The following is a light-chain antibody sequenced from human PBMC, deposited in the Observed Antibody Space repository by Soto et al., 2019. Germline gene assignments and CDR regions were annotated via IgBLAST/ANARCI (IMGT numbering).Light chain of an antibody. CDR2: YDD. Sequence: QPVLTQPPSVSEAPRQRVTIPCSGSSSNIGNNAVNWYQQLPGKAPKLIIYYDDLLPSGVSDRFSGSKSGTSASLAISGLQSEDEADYYCAAWDDSLNGPVFGGGTKLTVL. CDR1: SSNIGNNA. CDR3: AAWDDSLNGPV. V-gene: IGLV1-36*01. J-gene: IGLJ2*01.